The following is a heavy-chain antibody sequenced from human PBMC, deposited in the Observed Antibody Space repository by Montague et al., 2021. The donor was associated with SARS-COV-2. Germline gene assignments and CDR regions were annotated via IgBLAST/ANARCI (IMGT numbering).Heavy chain of an antibody. Sequence: SVKVSCKVSGYTLTELSMHWVRQAPGKGLEWMGGFYPEDGETIYAQKFQGRVTMTEDTSTDTAYMELSSLRSEDTAVYYCATDGSGIYYYGMDVWGQGTTVTVSS. D-gene: IGHD3-10*01. CDR2: FYPEDGET. J-gene: IGHJ6*02. V-gene: IGHV1-24*01. CDR3: ATDGSGIYYYGMDV. CDR1: GYTLTELS.